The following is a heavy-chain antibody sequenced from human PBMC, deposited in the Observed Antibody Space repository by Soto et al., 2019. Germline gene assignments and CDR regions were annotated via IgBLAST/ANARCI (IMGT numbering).Heavy chain of an antibody. CDR1: GGSISSSSYY. CDR2: IYYSGST. D-gene: IGHD3-3*01. V-gene: IGHV4-39*01. J-gene: IGHJ6*03. CDR3: ARLPPTIFGVVIISYYYYYMDV. Sequence: SETLSLTCTVSGGSISSSSYYWGWIRQPPGKGLEWIGSIYYSGSTYYNPSLKSRVTISVDTSKNQFSLKLSSVTAADTAVYYCARLPPTIFGVVIISYYYYYMDVWGKGTTVTVSS.